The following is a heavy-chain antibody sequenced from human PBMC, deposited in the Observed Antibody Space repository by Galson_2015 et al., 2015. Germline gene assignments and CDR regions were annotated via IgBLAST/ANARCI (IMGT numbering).Heavy chain of an antibody. CDR2: IDSSSEYI. Sequence: SLRLSCAVSGFSFITYSMNWVRQAPGKGLEWISSIDSSSEYIFYADSVKGRFTISRDNAKNSLYLQLNSLRAEDTAVYFCARDPGDWVGSAAAGSDWGQGTLVTVSS. CDR3: ARDPGDWVGSAAAGSD. D-gene: IGHD2-15*01. CDR1: GFSFITYS. V-gene: IGHV3-21*01. J-gene: IGHJ4*02.